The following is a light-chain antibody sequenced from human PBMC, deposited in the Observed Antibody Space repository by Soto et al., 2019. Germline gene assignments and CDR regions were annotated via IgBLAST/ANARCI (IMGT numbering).Light chain of an antibody. J-gene: IGLJ1*01. CDR1: SSDVGGYAY. CDR2: DVT. CDR3: QSYAGSNTYV. Sequence: QSVLTQPPPVSGSPGQSVTISCTGTSSDVGGYAYVSWYQQRPAKAPKLLIYDVTKRPSGVPDRFSGSKSGNTASLTISGLQAADEADYFCQSYAGSNTYVFGSGTKVTVL. V-gene: IGLV2-11*01.